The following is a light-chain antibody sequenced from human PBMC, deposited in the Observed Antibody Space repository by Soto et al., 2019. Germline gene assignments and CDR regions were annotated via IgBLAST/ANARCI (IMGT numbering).Light chain of an antibody. V-gene: IGLV4-69*01. Sequence: QLVLTQSPSASASLGASVKLTCTLSSGHSSYAIAWHQQQPEKGPRYLMKLNSDGSHSKGDGIPDRFSGSSSGAERYLTISSLQSEDEGDYYCQTWGTDIAVFGGGTQLTVL. CDR1: SGHSSYA. J-gene: IGLJ7*01. CDR3: QTWGTDIAV. CDR2: LNSDGSH.